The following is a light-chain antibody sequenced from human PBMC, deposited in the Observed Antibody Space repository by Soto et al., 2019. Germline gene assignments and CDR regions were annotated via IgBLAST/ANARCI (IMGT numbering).Light chain of an antibody. V-gene: IGLV2-14*01. CDR2: EVT. CDR1: SSDVGIYNY. Sequence: QSALTQPASVSGSPGQSIAISCTGTSSDVGIYNYVSWYQQHPGKVPKLIIYEVTNRPSGVSNRFSGSKSGNTASLIISGLQAEDDADYYCTSYTTSSTRGFGTGTKLTVL. J-gene: IGLJ1*01. CDR3: TSYTTSSTRG.